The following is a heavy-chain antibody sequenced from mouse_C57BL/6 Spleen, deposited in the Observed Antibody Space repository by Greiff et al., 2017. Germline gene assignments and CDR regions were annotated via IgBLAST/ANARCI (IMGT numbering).Heavy chain of an antibody. CDR3: ASDTTVVATEYFDV. J-gene: IGHJ1*03. D-gene: IGHD1-1*01. V-gene: IGHV1-72*01. CDR1: GYTFTSYW. CDR2: IDPNSGGT. Sequence: QVQLQQPGAELVKPGASVKLSCKASGYTFTSYWMHWVKQRPGRGLEWIGRIDPNSGGTKYNEKFKSKATLTVDKPSSTAYMQRSSLTSEDAAVYDGASDTTVVATEYFDVWGTGTTVTVSS.